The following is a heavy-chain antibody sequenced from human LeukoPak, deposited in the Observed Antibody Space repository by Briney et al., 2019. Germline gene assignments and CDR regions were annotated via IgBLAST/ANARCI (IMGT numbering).Heavy chain of an antibody. CDR2: INPNSGGT. Sequence: ASVKVSCKASGYTFTGYYMHWVRQAPGQGLEWMGRINPNSGGTNYAQKFQGRVTMTRDTSISTAYMELSRLRSDDTPVYYCARALKGIAAAKLGLAYWGQGTLVTVSS. J-gene: IGHJ4*02. V-gene: IGHV1-2*06. CDR3: ARALKGIAAAKLGLAY. CDR1: GYTFTGYY. D-gene: IGHD6-13*01.